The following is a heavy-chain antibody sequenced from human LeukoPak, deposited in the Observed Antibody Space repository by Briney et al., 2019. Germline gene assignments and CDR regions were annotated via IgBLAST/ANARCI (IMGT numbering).Heavy chain of an antibody. V-gene: IGHV4-4*09. D-gene: IGHD1-1*01. CDR1: GGSISSYY. J-gene: IGHJ5*02. Sequence: SETLSLTCTVSGGSISSYYWSWIRQPPGKGLEWIGYIYTSGSTNYNPSLKSRVTISVGTSKNQFSLKLSSVTAADTAVYYCARHSHELERPLDDWFDPWGQGTLVTVSS. CDR3: ARHSHELERPLDDWFDP. CDR2: IYTSGST.